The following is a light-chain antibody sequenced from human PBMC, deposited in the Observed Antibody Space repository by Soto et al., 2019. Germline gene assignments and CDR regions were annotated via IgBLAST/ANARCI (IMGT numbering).Light chain of an antibody. CDR3: CSYAGSYTYV. V-gene: IGLV1-44*01. J-gene: IGLJ1*01. CDR2: NTN. CDR1: SSNVGINS. Sequence: QSVLTQPPSASGTPGQRVAIACSGSSSNVGINSVSWYQQFPGAAPKVLIYNTNQRPSGVPDRFSGSKSGTSASLAISGLQPEDEADYYCCSYAGSYTYVFGTGTKVTVL.